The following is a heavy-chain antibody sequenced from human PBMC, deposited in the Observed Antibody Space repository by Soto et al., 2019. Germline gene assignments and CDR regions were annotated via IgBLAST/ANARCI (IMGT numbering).Heavy chain of an antibody. J-gene: IGHJ4*02. D-gene: IGHD6-13*01. V-gene: IGHV4-59*08. CDR2: IYNSGST. Sequence: QVQLQESGPGLVKPSETLSLTCTVSGGSISSYYWSWIRQPPGKGLEWIGYIYNSGSTNYNPSLKSRVTISVDTSKNKCSLKLSAVTAADTAVYYCAGGSTGSSSSWYRYWGQGTLVTVSS. CDR3: AGGSTGSSSSWYRY. CDR1: GGSISSYY.